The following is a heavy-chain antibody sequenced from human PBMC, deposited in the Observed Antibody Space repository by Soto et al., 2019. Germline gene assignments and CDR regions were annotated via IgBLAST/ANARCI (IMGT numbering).Heavy chain of an antibody. J-gene: IGHJ4*02. CDR3: ARLTWQQLVPNFDY. V-gene: IGHV4-39*01. D-gene: IGHD6-13*01. CDR1: GGSISSSSYY. CDR2: IYYSGST. Sequence: QLQLQESGPGLVKPSETLSLTCTVSGGSISSSSYYWGWIRQPPGKGLEWIGSIYYSGSTYYNPSLKSRVTISVDTSKNQFSLKLSSVTAADTAVYYCARLTWQQLVPNFDYWGQGTLVTVSS.